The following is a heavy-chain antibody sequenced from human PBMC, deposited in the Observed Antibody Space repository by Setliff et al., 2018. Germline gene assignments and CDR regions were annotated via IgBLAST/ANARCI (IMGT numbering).Heavy chain of an antibody. CDR1: GGSLSSYY. CDR2: INYRGSS. V-gene: IGHV4-59*12. Sequence: SETLSLTCTVSGGSLSSYYWSWIRQPPGKGLEWIAYINYRGSSNYAPSLKSRVTMSIDASKNQFSLKVTSVTAADTAVYYCARGRNIAARLLDTWGQGSLVTVSS. D-gene: IGHD6-6*01. CDR3: ARGRNIAARLLDT. J-gene: IGHJ5*02.